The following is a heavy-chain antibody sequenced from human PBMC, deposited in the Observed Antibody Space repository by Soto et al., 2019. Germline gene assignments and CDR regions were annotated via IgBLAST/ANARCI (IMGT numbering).Heavy chain of an antibody. J-gene: IGHJ4*02. D-gene: IGHD6-6*01. CDR1: GGSFSGYY. CDR3: ARGLYSSSPRY. Sequence: PSETLSLTCGVYGGSFSGYYCSWIRQPPGKGLEWIGEINDSGSINYNPSLKSRVTMSVDMSKNQFSLKLTSVTAADTAVYYCARGLYSSSPRYWGQGTLVTVSS. V-gene: IGHV4-34*01. CDR2: INDSGSI.